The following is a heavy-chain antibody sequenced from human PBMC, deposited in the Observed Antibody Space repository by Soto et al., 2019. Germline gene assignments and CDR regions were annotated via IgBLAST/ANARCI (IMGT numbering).Heavy chain of an antibody. J-gene: IGHJ5*02. D-gene: IGHD3-10*01. CDR2: TYYRSKWYN. V-gene: IGHV6-1*01. Sequence: SQTLSLTCAISGDSVSSNSAAWNWIRQSPSRGLEWLGRTYYRSKWYNDYAVSVKSRITINPDTSKNQFSLQLNSVTPEDTAVYYCARDNAPDYYGSGSYFINWFDPWGQGTLVTVSS. CDR3: ARDNAPDYYGSGSYFINWFDP. CDR1: GDSVSSNSAA.